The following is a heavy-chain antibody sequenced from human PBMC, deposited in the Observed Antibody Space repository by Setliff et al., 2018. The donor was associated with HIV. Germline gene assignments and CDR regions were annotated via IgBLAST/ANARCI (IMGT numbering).Heavy chain of an antibody. D-gene: IGHD2-15*01. CDR1: GFSLTSLA. Sequence: LRLSCAVSGFSLTSLAIHWVRQAPGKGLEWVAVISDDGTNTYYADSVKGRFTISRDNSKNTLFLQMNSLRGEDTAVYYCASLYCSGGSCYYYYALDVWGQGTTVTVSS. CDR2: ISDDGTNT. V-gene: IGHV3-30*04. J-gene: IGHJ6*02. CDR3: ASLYCSGGSCYYYYALDV.